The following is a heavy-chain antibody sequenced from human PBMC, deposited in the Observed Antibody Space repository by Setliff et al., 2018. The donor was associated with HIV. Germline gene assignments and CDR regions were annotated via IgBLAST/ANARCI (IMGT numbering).Heavy chain of an antibody. V-gene: IGHV1-69*05. CDR3: ARDFGGYCSSMSCPGLFDP. CDR2: IIPISGTA. CDR1: GGTFSNYG. D-gene: IGHD2-2*01. J-gene: IGHJ5*02. Sequence: SVKVSCKASGGTFSNYGMSWVRQAPGQGLEWMGGIIPISGTANYAQKFQGRVTITTDESTSTAYMELSGLRSEDTAVYYCARDFGGYCSSMSCPGLFDPWGHGTLVTVSS.